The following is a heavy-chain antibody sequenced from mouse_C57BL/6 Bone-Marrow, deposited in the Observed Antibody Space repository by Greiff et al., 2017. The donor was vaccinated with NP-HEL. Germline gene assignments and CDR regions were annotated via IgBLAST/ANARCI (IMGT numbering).Heavy chain of an antibody. CDR2: IYPGDGDT. CDR1: GYAFSSYW. D-gene: IGHD4-1*01. V-gene: IGHV1-80*01. Sequence: VQLQQSGAELVKPGASVKISCKASGYAFSSYWMNWVKQRPGKGLEWIGQIYPGDGDTNYNGKFKGKATLTADKSSSTAYMQLSSLTSEDSAVYFCARGNWVPYFDYWGQGTTLTVSS. J-gene: IGHJ2*01. CDR3: ARGNWVPYFDY.